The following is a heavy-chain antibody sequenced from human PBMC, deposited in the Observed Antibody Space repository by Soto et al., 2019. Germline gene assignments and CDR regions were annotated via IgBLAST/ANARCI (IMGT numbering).Heavy chain of an antibody. CDR2: IYYSGST. V-gene: IGHV4-59*08. J-gene: IGHJ5*02. CDR1: GGSISSYY. Sequence: PSETLSLTCTVSGGSISSYYWSWIRQPPGKGLEWIGYIYYSGSTNYNPSLKSRVTISVDTSKNQFSLKLSSVTAADTAVYYCARIWFGELSNWFDPWGQGTLVTVSS. D-gene: IGHD3-10*01. CDR3: ARIWFGELSNWFDP.